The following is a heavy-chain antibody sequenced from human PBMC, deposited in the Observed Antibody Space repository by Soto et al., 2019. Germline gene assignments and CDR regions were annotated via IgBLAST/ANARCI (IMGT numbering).Heavy chain of an antibody. CDR3: ARDPPTGTTLDWVDS. Sequence: GGSLRLSCAASGFSFSSDSMGWVRQAPGKGLEWVSSISSSGSFKNYADSVKGRFTISRDNSKNSLYLQMNSLKDEDTAVYYCARDPPTGTTLDWVDSWGQGTLVTVSS. D-gene: IGHD1-7*01. V-gene: IGHV3-21*01. CDR2: ISSSGSFK. CDR1: GFSFSSDS. J-gene: IGHJ5*01.